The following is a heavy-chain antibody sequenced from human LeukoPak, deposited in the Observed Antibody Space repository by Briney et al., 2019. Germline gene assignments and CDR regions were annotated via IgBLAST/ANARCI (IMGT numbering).Heavy chain of an antibody. D-gene: IGHD3-10*01. V-gene: IGHV3-30*09. CDR2: TSSAGTNN. CDR3: AKDEEEWYYYRFDP. CDR1: GFTFNTYA. J-gene: IGHJ5*02. Sequence: GGSLRLSCAASGFTFNTYAMHWIRQAPGKGLEWVTVTSSAGTNNYYADSVKGRFAISRDNSKNTLYLQMNSLRPEDTAVYYCAKDEEEWYYYRFDPWGQGTLVTVSS.